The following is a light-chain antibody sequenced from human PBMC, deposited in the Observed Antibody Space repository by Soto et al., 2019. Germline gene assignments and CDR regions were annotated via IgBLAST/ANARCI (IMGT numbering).Light chain of an antibody. J-gene: IGKJ4*01. CDR3: QQINSYPVT. V-gene: IGKV1-9*01. CDR2: AAS. CDR1: QGISSY. Sequence: IQLTQSPSSLSASVGDRVTITCRASQGISSYLAWYQQKPGKAPKLLIYAASTLQSGVPSRFSGSGSGTAFTLSISSLQPEDFATHYCQQINSYPVTLAGGTNVDIK.